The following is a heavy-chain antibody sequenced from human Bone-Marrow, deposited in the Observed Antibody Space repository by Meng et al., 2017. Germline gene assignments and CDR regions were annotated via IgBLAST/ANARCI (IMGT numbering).Heavy chain of an antibody. CDR2: IWFDGSYQ. CDR3: ARDSSMHRGNWFDP. D-gene: IGHD2/OR15-2a*01. CDR1: GFTFSNFG. V-gene: IGHV3-33*01. J-gene: IGHJ5*02. Sequence: GQVGGSGGGVVQLGGSLGLSSAASGFTFSNFGMHWVRQGPGKGLEWVAMIWFDGSYQHYADSVKGRFTISRDNSKNTLYLQMNSLRVEDTAVYYCARDSSMHRGNWFDPWGQGTLVTVSS.